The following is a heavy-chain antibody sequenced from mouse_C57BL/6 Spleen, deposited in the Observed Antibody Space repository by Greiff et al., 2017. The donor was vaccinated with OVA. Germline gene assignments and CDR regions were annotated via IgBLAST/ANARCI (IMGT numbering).Heavy chain of an antibody. CDR1: GYSITSGYY. CDR3: ARGDYDDGGFFDY. V-gene: IGHV3-6*01. D-gene: IGHD2-4*01. CDR2: ISYDGSN. J-gene: IGHJ2*01. Sequence: ESGPGLVKPSQSLSLTCSVTGYSITSGYYWNWIRQFPGNKLEWMGYISYDGSNNYNPSLKNRISITRDTSKNQFFLKLNSVTTEDTATYYCARGDYDDGGFFDYWGQGTTLTVSS.